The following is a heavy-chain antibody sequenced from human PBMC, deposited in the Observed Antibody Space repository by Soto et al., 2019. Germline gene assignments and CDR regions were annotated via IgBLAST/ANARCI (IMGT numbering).Heavy chain of an antibody. CDR1: GFTFSSYG. D-gene: IGHD4-17*01. V-gene: IGHV3-30*18. Sequence: QVQLVESGGGVVQPGRSLRLSCAASGFTFSSYGMHLVRQAPGKGLEWVAVISYDGSNKYYADSVKGRFTISRDNSKNALYLKMNSLRAEDTSVYYCAKDRGNGDGFDYLGQGTLVTVSS. J-gene: IGHJ4*02. CDR3: AKDRGNGDGFDY. CDR2: ISYDGSNK.